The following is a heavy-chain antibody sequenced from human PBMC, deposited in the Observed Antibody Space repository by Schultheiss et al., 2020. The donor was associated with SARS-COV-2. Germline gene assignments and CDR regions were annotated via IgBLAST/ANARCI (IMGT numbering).Heavy chain of an antibody. V-gene: IGHV4-59*01. CDR3: ARESYDPYCGGDCFIAFDY. J-gene: IGHJ4*02. CDR1: GGSISSYY. D-gene: IGHD2-21*02. Sequence: SQTLSLTCTVSGGSISSYYWSWIRQPAGKGLEWIGYIYYSGSTNYNPSLKSRVTISVDTSKNQFSLKLSSVTAADTAVYYCARESYDPYCGGDCFIAFDYWGQGTLVTVS. CDR2: IYYSGST.